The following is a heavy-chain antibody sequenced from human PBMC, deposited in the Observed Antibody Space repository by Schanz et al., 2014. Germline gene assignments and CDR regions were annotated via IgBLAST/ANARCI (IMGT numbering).Heavy chain of an antibody. CDR1: GGSISSYY. CDR3: ARAAGPVDY. D-gene: IGHD6-13*01. V-gene: IGHV4-59*08. CDR2: MYYSGNT. Sequence: QVQLQESGPGLVKPSETLSLTCTVSGGSISSYYWNWIRQPSGKGLEWIGFMYYSGNTNYNPSLKSRVTISGDPSKKHFSRKLPSVPAADTAVYYCARAAGPVDYWGQGTLVTVSS. J-gene: IGHJ4*02.